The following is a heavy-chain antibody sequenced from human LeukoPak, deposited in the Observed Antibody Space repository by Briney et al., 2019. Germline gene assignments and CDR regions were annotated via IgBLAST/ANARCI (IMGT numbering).Heavy chain of an antibody. CDR3: AKDLLTAITARPHH. J-gene: IGHJ5*02. CDR1: GFSFSTFA. D-gene: IGHD1-7*01. Sequence: GGSLRLSCAASGFSFSTFAMSWVRQAPGKGLEWVSAITGSGDSTSYADFVKGRFTISRDNSKNTLYLQMKSLRAEDTAVYYCAKDLLTAITARPHHWGQGTLVTVSS. V-gene: IGHV3-23*01. CDR2: ITGSGDST.